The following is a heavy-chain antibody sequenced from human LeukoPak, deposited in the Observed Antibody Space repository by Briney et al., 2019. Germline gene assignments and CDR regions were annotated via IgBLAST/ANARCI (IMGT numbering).Heavy chain of an antibody. CDR2: ISYDGSNK. Sequence: PGRSLRLSCAASGFTSSSYAMHWVRQAPGKGLEWVAVISYDGSNKYYADSVKGRFTISRDNSKNTLYLQMNSLRAEDTAVYYCARDDYCSSTSCYTGFDYWGQGTLVTVSS. CDR1: GFTSSSYA. D-gene: IGHD2-2*02. J-gene: IGHJ4*02. V-gene: IGHV3-30-3*01. CDR3: ARDDYCSSTSCYTGFDY.